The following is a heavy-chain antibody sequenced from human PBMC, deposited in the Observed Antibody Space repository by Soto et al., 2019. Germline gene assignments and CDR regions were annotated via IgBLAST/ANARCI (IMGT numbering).Heavy chain of an antibody. CDR1: GGSISSYY. CDR3: ARVYFDWLLEPNWFDP. Sequence: QVQLQESGPGLVKPSETLSLTCSVSGGSISSYYWSWIRQPPGKGLEWIGYINNSGSTNYNPSLKRRVTISGDTSKNQLSLKLSSVTAADTAVYYCARVYFDWLLEPNWFDPWGQGTRVTVSS. V-gene: IGHV4-59*01. J-gene: IGHJ5*02. D-gene: IGHD3-9*01. CDR2: INNSGST.